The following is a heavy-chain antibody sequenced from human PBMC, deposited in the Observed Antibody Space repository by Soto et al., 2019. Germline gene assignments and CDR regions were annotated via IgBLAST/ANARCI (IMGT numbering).Heavy chain of an antibody. D-gene: IGHD3-10*01. CDR2: ISGSGSSV. CDR1: GFTFSHYV. J-gene: IGHJ6*02. Sequence: EVALLESGGGLVRPGGSLRLSCAASGFTFSHYVLSWVRQSTERGLEWVSSISGSGSSVYVADSVRGRFIMSRDLSPTTVSLQVNSLRAEDTAVYYCAKVRASYLSASYFYYGLDVWGQGTTVTVSS. CDR3: AKVRASYLSASYFYYGLDV. V-gene: IGHV3-23*01.